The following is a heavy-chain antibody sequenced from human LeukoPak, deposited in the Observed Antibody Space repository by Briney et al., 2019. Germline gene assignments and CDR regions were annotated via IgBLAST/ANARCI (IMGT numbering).Heavy chain of an antibody. V-gene: IGHV4-31*03. CDR1: GGSISSGGYY. Sequence: PSETLSLTCTVSGGSISSGGYYWSWIRQHPGKGLEWIGYIYYSGSTYYNPSLKSRVTISVDTSKNQFSLKLSSVTAADTAVYYCARGLRYYYDSSGYPYYFDYWGQGTLVTVSS. J-gene: IGHJ4*02. CDR3: ARGLRYYYDSSGYPYYFDY. D-gene: IGHD3-22*01. CDR2: IYYSGST.